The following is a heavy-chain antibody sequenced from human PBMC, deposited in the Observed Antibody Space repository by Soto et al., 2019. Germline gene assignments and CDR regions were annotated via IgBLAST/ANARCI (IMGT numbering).Heavy chain of an antibody. CDR1: GYNFAGYW. CDR3: ARGGVSTRTFDY. J-gene: IGHJ4*02. D-gene: IGHD3-3*01. CDR2: VYPSDSDT. Sequence: GESLKISCKGSGYNFAGYWIAWVRQMPGKGLELMGIVYPSDSDTRYRPSFQGQVTISADKSISSAYLQWSSLRASDTAMYYCARGGVSTRTFDYWGQGTPVTVSS. V-gene: IGHV5-51*01.